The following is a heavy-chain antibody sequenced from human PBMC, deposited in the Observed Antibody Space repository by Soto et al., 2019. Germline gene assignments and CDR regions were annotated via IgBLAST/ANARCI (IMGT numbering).Heavy chain of an antibody. D-gene: IGHD5-12*01. CDR1: GFTFSSYA. Sequence: GGSLRLSCAASGFTFSSYAMSWVRQAPGQWLEWLSAISGSGGSTYYADSVKGRFTISRDNSKNTLYLQMNSLRAEDTAVYYCAASGYSGYGQRYYYYGMDVWGQGTTVTVSS. CDR3: AASGYSGYGQRYYYYGMDV. J-gene: IGHJ6*02. CDR2: ISGSGGST. V-gene: IGHV3-23*01.